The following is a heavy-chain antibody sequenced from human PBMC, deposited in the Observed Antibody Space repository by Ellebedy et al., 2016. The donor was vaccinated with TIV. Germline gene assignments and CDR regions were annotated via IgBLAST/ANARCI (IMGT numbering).Heavy chain of an antibody. D-gene: IGHD7-27*01. CDR1: GFTFSSYA. V-gene: IGHV3-23*01. J-gene: IGHJ4*02. Sequence: GESLKISXEASGFTFSSYAMSWLRQAPGKGLEWVSVFGGRSTTTYYADSVKGRLTISRDNAKSSLYLQMNSLRIEDTAVYYCTKDLLRGIWGGSGRDYWGQGTLVTVSS. CDR2: FGGRSTTT. CDR3: TKDLLRGIWGGSGRDY.